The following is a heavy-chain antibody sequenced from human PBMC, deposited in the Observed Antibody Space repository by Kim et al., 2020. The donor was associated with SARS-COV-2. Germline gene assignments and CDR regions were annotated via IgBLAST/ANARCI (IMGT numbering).Heavy chain of an antibody. CDR3: AKDPGDIVVVVAATFDY. CDR1: GFTFSSYG. CDR2: ISYDGSNK. Sequence: GGSLRLSCAASGFTFSSYGMHWVRQAPGKGLEWVAVISYDGSNKYYADSVKGRFTISRDNSKNTLYLQMNSLRAEDTAVYYCAKDPGDIVVVVAATFDYWGQGTLVTVSS. D-gene: IGHD2-15*01. V-gene: IGHV3-30*18. J-gene: IGHJ4*02.